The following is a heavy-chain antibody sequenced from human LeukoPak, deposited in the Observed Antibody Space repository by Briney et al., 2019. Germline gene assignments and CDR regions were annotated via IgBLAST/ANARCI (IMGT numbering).Heavy chain of an antibody. CDR2: IYDSGTT. Sequence: SETLSLTCTVSGGSISTISYYWGWIRQSPGKGLEWIGNIYDSGTTHYNPSLKSRVTISGDTSKNQFSLKLNSVTAADTAIYYCATHRRSGSGGSENAFEIWGQGTMVTVSS. J-gene: IGHJ3*02. CDR3: ATHRRSGSGGSENAFEI. D-gene: IGHD5-12*01. V-gene: IGHV4-39*01. CDR1: GGSISTISYY.